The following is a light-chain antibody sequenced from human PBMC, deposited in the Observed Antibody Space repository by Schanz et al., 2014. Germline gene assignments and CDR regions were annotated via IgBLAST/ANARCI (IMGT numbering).Light chain of an antibody. J-gene: IGLJ3*02. CDR2: GNS. CDR1: SSNIGTGYD. V-gene: IGLV1-40*01. CDR3: QSYDSSLSGWGV. Sequence: QSVLTQPPSVSGAPGQRVTISCTGSSSNIGTGYDVHWYQQLPGTAPKLLIYGNSNRPSGVPDRFSGSKSGTSASLAITGLQAEDAADYYCQSYDSSLSGWGVFGGGTKVTVL.